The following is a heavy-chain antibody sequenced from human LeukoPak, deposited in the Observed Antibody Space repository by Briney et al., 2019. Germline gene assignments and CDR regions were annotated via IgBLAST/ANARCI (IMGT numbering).Heavy chain of an antibody. CDR2: IYPGDSDT. V-gene: IGHV5-51*01. CDR3: ARRIAVAGVDGFDY. CDR1: RYSFTSYW. J-gene: IGHJ4*02. Sequence: GESLKISCKGSRYSFTSYWIAWVRQMPGKGLEWMGIIYPGDSDTRYSPSFQGQVTISADKSISTAYLQWSSVKASDNAMYYCARRIAVAGVDGFDYWGQGTLVTVSS. D-gene: IGHD6-19*01.